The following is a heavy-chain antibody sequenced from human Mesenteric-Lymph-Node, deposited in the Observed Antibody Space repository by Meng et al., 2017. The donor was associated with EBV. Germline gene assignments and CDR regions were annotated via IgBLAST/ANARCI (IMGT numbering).Heavy chain of an antibody. J-gene: IGHJ5*02. V-gene: IGHV4-61*01. D-gene: IGHD2-2*01. CDR2: IDHSGST. Sequence: LLQGAGPDLVKHAEVLPHPCTVSGGVVSRSYYYWSWIQQPPGNVLEWSGYIDHSGSTNYNPSLKSRVTISVDTSKNQFSLKLSSVTAADTAVYYCARIVVPAATNNWFDPWGQGTLVTVSS. CDR3: ARIVVPAATNNWFDP. CDR1: GGVVSRSYYY.